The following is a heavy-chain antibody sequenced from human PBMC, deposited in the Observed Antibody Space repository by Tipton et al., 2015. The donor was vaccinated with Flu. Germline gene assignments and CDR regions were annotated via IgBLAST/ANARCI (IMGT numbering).Heavy chain of an antibody. CDR1: GFTFSKYA. V-gene: IGHV3-30*02. CDR2: IRNDGNRV. D-gene: IGHD4-11*01. CDR3: AYSGSKG. J-gene: IGHJ4*02. Sequence: GSLRLSCAASGFTFSKYAMHWVRQAPGKGLEWVAFIRNDGNRVHYLDSVRDRFTISRDNSKNTLYLQMDNLRVEDTAFYYCAYSGSKGWGQGTLVTVSS.